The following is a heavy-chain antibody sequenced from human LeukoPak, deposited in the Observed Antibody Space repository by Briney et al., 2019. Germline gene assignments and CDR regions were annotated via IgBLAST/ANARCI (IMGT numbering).Heavy chain of an antibody. CDR1: GFTVSSNY. Sequence: GGSLRLSCAASGFTVSSNYMSWVRQAPGKGLEWVSVIYSGGSTYYADSVKGRFTISRDNSKNTLYLQMNSLRAEDTAVYYCARVPPPPYMGTFDPWGQGTLVTVSS. J-gene: IGHJ5*02. V-gene: IGHV3-53*01. CDR3: ARVPPPPYMGTFDP. D-gene: IGHD7-27*01. CDR2: IYSGGST.